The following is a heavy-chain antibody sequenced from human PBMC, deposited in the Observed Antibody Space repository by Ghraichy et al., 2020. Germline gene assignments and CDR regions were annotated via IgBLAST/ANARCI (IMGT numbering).Heavy chain of an antibody. V-gene: IGHV4-59*01. CDR3: VGARPGYYLDS. J-gene: IGHJ4*02. D-gene: IGHD6-6*01. CDR1: GGSISSYY. Sequence: SETLSLTCTVSGGSISSYYWSWIRQPPGKGLEWIGYLYNSGSTNYNPSLKSRVTISEDTSKNQFSLKVSSVTAADTAVYFCVGARPGYYLDSWGQGALVTVSS. CDR2: LYNSGST.